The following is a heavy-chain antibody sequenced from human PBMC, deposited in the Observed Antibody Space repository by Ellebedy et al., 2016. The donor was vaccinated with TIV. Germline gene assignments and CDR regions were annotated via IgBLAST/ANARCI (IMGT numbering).Heavy chain of an antibody. CDR1: GFTFDDYA. CDR2: INWDGGST. J-gene: IGHJ4*02. V-gene: IGHV3-43D*03. D-gene: IGHD3-10*01. Sequence: GGSLRLXXAASGFTFDDYAMHWVRQVPGKGLEWVSLINWDGGSTYYADSLQGRFIISRDNSKNSVYLQMRSLRPEDTGLYYCAKDMGAGVRGVPVDYWGQGTQVTASS. CDR3: AKDMGAGVRGVPVDY.